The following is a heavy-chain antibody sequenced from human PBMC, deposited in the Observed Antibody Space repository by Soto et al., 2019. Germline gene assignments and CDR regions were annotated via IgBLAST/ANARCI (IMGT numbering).Heavy chain of an antibody. CDR1: GDSISSTSYY. CDR2: VFYSGST. J-gene: IGHJ2*01. Sequence: QLQLQESGTGLVKPSETLSLTCAVSGDSISSTSYYWGWIRQPPGKGLEWIGSVFYSGSTYYNPSLKSRVTMSVNTSKSLFSLKLSSATAADTAVYYCARHTNSVLWSGYYNWYFDLWGRGTLVTVSS. CDR3: ARHTNSVLWSGYYNWYFDL. D-gene: IGHD3-3*01. V-gene: IGHV4-39*01.